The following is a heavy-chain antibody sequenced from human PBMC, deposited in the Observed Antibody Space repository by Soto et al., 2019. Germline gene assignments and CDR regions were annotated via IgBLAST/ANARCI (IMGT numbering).Heavy chain of an antibody. CDR1: GYTFTSYY. CDR3: ARVLGSHYYDSSGYYLAY. V-gene: IGHV1-46*01. D-gene: IGHD3-22*01. Sequence: ASVTVSCQASGYTFTSYYMHWVRQAPGQGLEWMGIINPSGGSTSYAQKFQGRVTMTRDTSTSTVYMELSSLRSEDTAVYYCARVLGSHYYDSSGYYLAYWGQGTLVTVSS. CDR2: INPSGGST. J-gene: IGHJ4*02.